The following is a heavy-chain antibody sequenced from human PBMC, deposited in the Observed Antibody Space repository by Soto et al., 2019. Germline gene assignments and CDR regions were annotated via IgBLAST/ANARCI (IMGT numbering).Heavy chain of an antibody. CDR2: IYYSGTT. J-gene: IGHJ4*02. V-gene: IGHV4-31*03. CDR3: ARDGDGYNDYFDY. D-gene: IGHD5-12*01. Sequence: QVQLQESGPGLVKPSQTLSLTCTVSGGSISSGGYYWSWIRQHPGKGLEWIGYIYYSGTTYYNPSLKSRVTISVDTSKNQFSLKLSSVTAADTAVYYCARDGDGYNDYFDYWGQGTLVTVSS. CDR1: GGSISSGGYY.